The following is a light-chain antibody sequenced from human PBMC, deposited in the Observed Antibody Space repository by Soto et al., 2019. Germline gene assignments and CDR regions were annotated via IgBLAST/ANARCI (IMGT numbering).Light chain of an antibody. CDR2: GAS. CDR1: QSVISSY. J-gene: IGKJ2*01. V-gene: IGKV3-20*01. Sequence: EIVLTQSPGTLSLSPGDRATLSCRASQSVISSYLAWYQQKPGQAPRLLIYGASNRAPGIPDRFSGSGSGTDLTLTISRRQPEDFAMYFCQQYHSSPPTFTFGQGTKLEI. CDR3: QQYHSSPPTFT.